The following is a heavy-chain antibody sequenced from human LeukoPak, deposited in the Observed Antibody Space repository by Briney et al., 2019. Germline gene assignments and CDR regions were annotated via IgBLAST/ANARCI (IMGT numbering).Heavy chain of an antibody. D-gene: IGHD6-13*01. Sequence: ASVKVSCKASGYTFTHYYMHWVRQAPGQGLEWMGWINPNSGGTNYAQRFQGRVTMTRDTSISTAYMELSNLRSDDTAVYYCARGIAAAGGRWFDPWGQGTLVTVSS. CDR1: GYTFTHYY. CDR3: ARGIAAAGGRWFDP. CDR2: INPNSGGT. V-gene: IGHV1-2*02. J-gene: IGHJ5*02.